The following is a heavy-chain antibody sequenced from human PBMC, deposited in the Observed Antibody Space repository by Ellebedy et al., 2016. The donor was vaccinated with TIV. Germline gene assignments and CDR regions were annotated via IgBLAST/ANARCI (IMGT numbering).Heavy chain of an antibody. CDR1: GYTFTRYG. D-gene: IGHD2-2*01. V-gene: IGHV1-18*01. Sequence: ASVKVSCXASGYTFTRYGIRWVRQAPGKGLEGRGWISTNNGKTKYVEKFQGRVTMTRDTSTNTTFMELRSLRPDDTAVYYCARDWALFVSAGIPFYYYYMDVWGKGTTVTVSS. CDR2: ISTNNGKT. J-gene: IGHJ6*03. CDR3: ARDWALFVSAGIPFYYYYMDV.